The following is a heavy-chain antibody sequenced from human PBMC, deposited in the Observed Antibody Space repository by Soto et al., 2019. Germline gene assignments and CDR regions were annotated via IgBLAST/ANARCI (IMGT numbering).Heavy chain of an antibody. CDR3: ARGHAGIMGGSVY. D-gene: IGHD3-16*01. V-gene: IGHV1-18*01. CDR1: GYTFIAYG. CDR2: SSGYSDNT. J-gene: IGHJ4*02. Sequence: ASVKVSCKGSGYTFIAYGISWVQQAPGPGLEGIEWSSGYSDNTNYTQKYEGRVTMSTDTSTSKAYMELKSLRSDDTAVDFGARGHAGIMGGSVYWGQGTLVTDSS.